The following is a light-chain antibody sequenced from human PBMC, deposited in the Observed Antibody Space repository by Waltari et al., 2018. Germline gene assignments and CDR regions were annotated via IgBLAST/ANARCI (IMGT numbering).Light chain of an antibody. CDR1: QTPNGNY. Sequence: ETVLTQSPDTLSLSTGQGASLSCRASQTPNGNYLAWFQQKPGQAPRLLIHGASGRATGVPDRFTGSGSGADFTLTISRLEIEDSATYYCQHYGSSPYTFGQGTKLEIK. J-gene: IGKJ2*01. CDR2: GAS. V-gene: IGKV3-20*01. CDR3: QHYGSSPYT.